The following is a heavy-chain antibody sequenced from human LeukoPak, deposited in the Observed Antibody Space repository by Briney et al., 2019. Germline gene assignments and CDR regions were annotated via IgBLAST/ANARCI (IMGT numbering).Heavy chain of an antibody. V-gene: IGHV5-51*01. CDR3: ATGYGSGRGAFDI. D-gene: IGHD6-19*01. CDR1: GYSFTTYW. CDR2: IYPGDSDT. Sequence: GESLKISCKGSGYSFTTYWIDWVRQMPGKGLEWMGIIYPGDSDTTYSPSFQGQVTISADKSISTAYLQWSSLKASDTAIYYCATGYGSGRGAFDIWGQGTMVTVSS. J-gene: IGHJ3*02.